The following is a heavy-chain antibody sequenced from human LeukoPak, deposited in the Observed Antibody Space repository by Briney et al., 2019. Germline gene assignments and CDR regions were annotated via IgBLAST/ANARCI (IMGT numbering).Heavy chain of an antibody. CDR1: GFTFSSYS. CDR2: ISSSSSYI. J-gene: IGHJ4*02. CDR3: ARDPGSQRWLQPGDY. Sequence: GGSLRLSCAASGFTFSSYSMNWVRQAPGKGLEWVSSISSSSSYIYYADSVKGRFTISRDNSKNTLYLQMNSLRAEDTAVYYCARDPGSQRWLQPGDYWGQGTLVTVSS. D-gene: IGHD5-24*01. V-gene: IGHV3-21*01.